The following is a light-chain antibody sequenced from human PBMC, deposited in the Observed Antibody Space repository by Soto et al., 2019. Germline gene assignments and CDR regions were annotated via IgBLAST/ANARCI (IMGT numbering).Light chain of an antibody. CDR1: QSVSSY. V-gene: IGKV3-11*01. CDR2: DAS. J-gene: IGKJ4*01. Sequence: EIVLTQSPATLSLSPGERATLSCRASQSVSSYLAWYQQKPGQAPRLLIYDASNRATGIPARFSGSGSGPDLTLTISSLEPEDFAVYYCQQRSNWPPALTFGGGTKVEIK. CDR3: QQRSNWPPALT.